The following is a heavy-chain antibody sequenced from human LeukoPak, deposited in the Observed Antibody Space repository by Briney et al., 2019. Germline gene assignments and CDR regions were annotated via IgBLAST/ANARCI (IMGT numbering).Heavy chain of an antibody. Sequence: GESLKISCKGSGYSFTSYWIGWVRQMPGKGLERMGIIYPGDSDTRYRPSFQGQVTISADKSIRTAYLQWSSLKASDTAMYYCVSGDCSSTSCYRYYFDYWGQGTLVTVSS. CDR3: VSGDCSSTSCYRYYFDY. J-gene: IGHJ4*02. CDR2: IYPGDSDT. V-gene: IGHV5-51*01. CDR1: GYSFTSYW. D-gene: IGHD2-2*01.